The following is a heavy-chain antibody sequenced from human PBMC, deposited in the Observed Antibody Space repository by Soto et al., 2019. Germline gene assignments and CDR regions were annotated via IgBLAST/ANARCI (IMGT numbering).Heavy chain of an antibody. CDR3: APPFVFQKDGGY. CDR2: INPNSGGT. V-gene: IGHV1-2*02. Sequence: ASVKVSCKVSGYTFTGYYMHWVRQAPGQGPEWMGWINPNSGGTNYAQKFQGRVTMTRDTSISTAYMELSRLRSDDTAVYYCAPPFVFQKDGGYWGQGTLVTVSS. J-gene: IGHJ4*02. D-gene: IGHD6-6*01. CDR1: GYTFTGYY.